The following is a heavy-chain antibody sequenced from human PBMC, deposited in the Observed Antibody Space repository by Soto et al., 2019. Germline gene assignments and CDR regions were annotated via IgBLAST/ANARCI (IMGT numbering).Heavy chain of an antibody. V-gene: IGHV3-23*01. CDR3: ASSSGDLDVYGMDI. CDR1: GFTFSRYA. J-gene: IGHJ6*02. D-gene: IGHD3-10*01. CDR2: VTGGGHTT. Sequence: PGWALRLSCAASGFTFSRYAMSWVRQAPGKGLEWVSTVTGGGHTTYNADSVNGRFTISRDNSKNTLYLQMNNLRAEDTAIYYCASSSGDLDVYGMDIWGPGTTVTGSS.